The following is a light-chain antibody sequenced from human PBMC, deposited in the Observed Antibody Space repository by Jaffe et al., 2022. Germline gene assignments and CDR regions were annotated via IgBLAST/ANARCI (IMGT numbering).Light chain of an antibody. CDR2: YDR. CDR1: NIGGQS. Sequence: SCQLTQPPSVSVAPGKTARITCEGNNIGGQSVHWYQQKTGQAPVLVIYYDRDRPSGIPERFSGSNSGNTATLTISRVEAGDEADYYCQVWDNTCDHVVFGGGTKLTVL. V-gene: IGLV3-21*04. J-gene: IGLJ2*01. CDR3: QVWDNTCDHVV.